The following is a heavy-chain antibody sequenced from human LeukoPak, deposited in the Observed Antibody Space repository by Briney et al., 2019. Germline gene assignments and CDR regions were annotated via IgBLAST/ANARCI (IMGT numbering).Heavy chain of an antibody. V-gene: IGHV3-53*01. Sequence: GGSLRLSCAASGFTVSSNYMSWVRQAPGKGLEWVSVIYSCGSTYYADSVKGRFTISRDNSKNTLYLQMNSLRAEDTAVYYCAREGVHCSGRSCLKAYWGQGTQVTVSS. CDR1: GFTVSSNY. J-gene: IGHJ4*02. D-gene: IGHD2-15*01. CDR2: IYSCGST. CDR3: AREGVHCSGRSCLKAY.